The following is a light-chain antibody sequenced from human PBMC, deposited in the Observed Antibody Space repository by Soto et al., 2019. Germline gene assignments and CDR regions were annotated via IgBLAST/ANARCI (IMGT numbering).Light chain of an antibody. CDR3: KQYKEWPPFT. V-gene: IGKV3-15*01. CDR2: GAS. J-gene: IGKJ5*01. Sequence: EILMTQSPATLSVSPGERATLSCRASQSVNGNLAWYQQKPGQAPRLLILGASTRATGIPARFSGSGSGTEFTLSISSLESEDFAVYYCKQYKEWPPFTFGQGTRLEIK. CDR1: QSVNGN.